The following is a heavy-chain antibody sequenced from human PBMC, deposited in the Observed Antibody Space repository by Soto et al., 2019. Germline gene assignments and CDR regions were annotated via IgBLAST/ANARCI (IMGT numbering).Heavy chain of an antibody. CDR3: ATGVIAAAGLDY. CDR2: IDPSDSYT. CDR1: GYSFTSYW. D-gene: IGHD6-13*01. Sequence: LKISCTGSGYSFTSYWISWVRQMPGKGLEWMGRIDPSDSYTNYSPSFQGHVTISADKSISTAYLQWSSLKASDTAMYYCATGVIAAAGLDYWGQGTLVTVSS. V-gene: IGHV5-10-1*01. J-gene: IGHJ4*02.